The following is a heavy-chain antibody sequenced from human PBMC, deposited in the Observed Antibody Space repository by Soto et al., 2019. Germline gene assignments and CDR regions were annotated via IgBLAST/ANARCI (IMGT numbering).Heavy chain of an antibody. CDR2: IWYDGSKK. CDR1: GFTFSGFG. CDR3: DRGRGGSYGGNSAHFDI. V-gene: IGHV3-33*01. D-gene: IGHD4-17*01. J-gene: IGHJ3*02. Sequence: QVQLVESGGGVVQPGTSLRLSCEASGFTFSGFGMHWVRQAPGKGLEWVAVIWYDGSKKYYADCVKGRFTISRDNSKNALSLQMNSLRSEATAVCYWDRGRGGSYGGNSAHFDIWGQGTVVTVSS.